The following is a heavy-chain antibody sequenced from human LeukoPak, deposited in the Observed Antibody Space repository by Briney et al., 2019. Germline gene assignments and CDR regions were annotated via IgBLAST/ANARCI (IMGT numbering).Heavy chain of an antibody. J-gene: IGHJ5*01. V-gene: IGHV3-7*01. CDR2: IKQDGREK. D-gene: IGHD6-13*01. CDR3: AGERPSSSWYDF. CDR1: EFIFSTYL. Sequence: GGSLRLSCAASEFIFSTYLMTWVRQAPGKGLEWVANIKQDGREKYYADSVRGRFTISRDHGKKSLYLQMDSLRVDDTAVYYCAGERPSSSWYDFWGQGTLVTVSS.